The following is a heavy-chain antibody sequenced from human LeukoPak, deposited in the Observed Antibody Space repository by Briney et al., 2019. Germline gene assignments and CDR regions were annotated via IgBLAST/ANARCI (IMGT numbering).Heavy chain of an antibody. Sequence: SETLSLTCAVSGGSISSGDYPWSWIRQPPGKGLEWIGYIYHSGSTNYNPSLKSRVTISVDRFKNQFSLKLGSVIAADTAVYYCVRGNDRSGYTFFDYWGQGTLVTVSS. CDR3: VRGNDRSGYTFFDY. V-gene: IGHV4-30-2*01. CDR1: GGSISSGDYP. J-gene: IGHJ4*02. D-gene: IGHD3-22*01. CDR2: IYHSGST.